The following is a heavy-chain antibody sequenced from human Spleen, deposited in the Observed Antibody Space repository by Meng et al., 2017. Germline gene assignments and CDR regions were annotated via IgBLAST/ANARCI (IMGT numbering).Heavy chain of an antibody. CDR3: ARGVYPYYFDY. V-gene: IGHV3-53*01. CDR2: IYSGGST. Sequence: GESLKISCAASGFSFSSYSINWVRQAPGKGLEWVSLIYSGGSTYYADSVKGRFTISRDISKNTLYLQMNSLRAEDTAVYYCARGVYPYYFDYWGQGTLVTVSS. D-gene: IGHD5/OR15-5a*01. J-gene: IGHJ4*02. CDR1: GFSFSSYS.